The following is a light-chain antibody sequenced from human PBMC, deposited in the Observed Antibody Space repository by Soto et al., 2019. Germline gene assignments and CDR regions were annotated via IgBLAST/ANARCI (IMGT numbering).Light chain of an antibody. CDR3: QQRSDWPLLT. CDR1: QSVSRY. Sequence: EIVLTQSPATLSVSPGERATLSCRASQSVSRYLAWYQQKPGQAPRLLIYDASNRATGIPARFSGSGSATDFTLTISSLGPEDSAVYYCQQRSDWPLLTFGGGTKVEI. V-gene: IGKV3-11*01. J-gene: IGKJ4*01. CDR2: DAS.